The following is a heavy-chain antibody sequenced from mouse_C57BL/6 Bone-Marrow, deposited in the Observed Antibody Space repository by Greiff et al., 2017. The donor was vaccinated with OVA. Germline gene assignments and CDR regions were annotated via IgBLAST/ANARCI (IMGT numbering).Heavy chain of an antibody. CDR2: INPYNGGT. CDR1: GYTFTDYY. J-gene: IGHJ3*01. Sequence: VQLQQSGPVLVKPGASVKMSCKASGYTFTDYYMNWVKQSHGKSLEWIGVINPYNGGTSYNQKFKGKATLTVDKSSSTAYMELNSLTSEDSAVYYCARRGYYGSSWAYWGQGTLVTVSA. CDR3: ARRGYYGSSWAY. V-gene: IGHV1-19*01. D-gene: IGHD1-1*01.